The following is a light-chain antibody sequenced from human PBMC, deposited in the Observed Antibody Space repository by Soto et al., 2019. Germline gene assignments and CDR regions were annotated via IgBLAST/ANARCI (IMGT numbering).Light chain of an antibody. Sequence: EIVLTQSPGTLSLSPGERATLSCRASQSVSRSFLAWYQQKPGQAPRLLIYGASSRATGIPDRFSGSGSGTDFTLTISRLEPEDFAVYYFQQYDSSPWTFGQGTKVEIK. V-gene: IGKV3-20*01. CDR3: QQYDSSPWT. CDR2: GAS. CDR1: QSVSRSF. J-gene: IGKJ1*01.